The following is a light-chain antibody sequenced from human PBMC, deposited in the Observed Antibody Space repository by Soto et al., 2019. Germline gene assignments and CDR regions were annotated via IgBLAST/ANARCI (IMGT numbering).Light chain of an antibody. Sequence: DIQMTQSPSYLSASVGDRVTITCRASQGFSTYLNWYQQKPGNAPKLLIYAASTLQSGVPSRFSGSVSETDFTLTISSLQPEDFATYFCQQSYSTTWTFGQGTKVEIK. CDR2: AAS. CDR3: QQSYSTTWT. J-gene: IGKJ1*01. CDR1: QGFSTY. V-gene: IGKV1-39*01.